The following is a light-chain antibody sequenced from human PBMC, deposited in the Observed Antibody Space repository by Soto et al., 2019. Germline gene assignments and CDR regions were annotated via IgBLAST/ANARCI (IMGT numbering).Light chain of an antibody. J-gene: IGKJ1*01. V-gene: IGKV1-5*03. CDR1: QNINSW. Sequence: DLQMTQSPSTLSASVGDRVTITCRASQNINSWLAWYQQKPGKVPKLLIYKTSSLESGVPSRFSGSGSGTEFTLTISSLQPDDFATYYCQQYNNSPWAFVPGTKVEIK. CDR2: KTS. CDR3: QQYNNSPWA.